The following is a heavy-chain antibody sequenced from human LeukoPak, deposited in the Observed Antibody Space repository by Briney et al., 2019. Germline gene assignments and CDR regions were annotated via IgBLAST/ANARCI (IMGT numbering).Heavy chain of an antibody. CDR3: ARDTLGEGEDANYAVYYFDY. Sequence: GGSLRLSCAAFGFTFSSYAMSWVRQAPGKGLEWVSAISGSGGSTYSADSVKGRFTISRDNGKNSLDLQMNSLRADDTAFYYCARDTLGEGEDANYAVYYFDYWGQGTVVTVSS. CDR1: GFTFSSYA. J-gene: IGHJ4*02. CDR2: ISGSGGST. V-gene: IGHV3-23*01. D-gene: IGHD4/OR15-4a*01.